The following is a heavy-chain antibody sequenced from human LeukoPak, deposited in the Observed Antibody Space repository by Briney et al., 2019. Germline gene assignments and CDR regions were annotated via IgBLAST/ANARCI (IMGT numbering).Heavy chain of an antibody. Sequence: GGSLRLSCAASGFTFSSNWMYWVRQAPGKGLVWVSRINEDGSTTNYADSVKGRSTIFRDNAKNTLYLQMNSLRAEDTAVYYCVRDLGGRSGHWGQGTLVTVSS. J-gene: IGHJ4*02. D-gene: IGHD1-26*01. V-gene: IGHV3-74*01. CDR2: INEDGSTT. CDR1: GFTFSSNW. CDR3: VRDLGGRSGH.